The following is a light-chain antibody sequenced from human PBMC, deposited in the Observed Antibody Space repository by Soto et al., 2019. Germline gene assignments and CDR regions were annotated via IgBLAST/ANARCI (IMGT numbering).Light chain of an antibody. CDR1: QSISSY. J-gene: IGKJ2*01. CDR2: AAS. Sequence: DIQMTQSPSSLSASVGDRVTITCRASQSISSYLNWYQQKQGKAPKLLIYAASSLQSGVPSRFSGSGSGTDFTLTISSLQPEDFAPYYCQQSYSTPRTFGQGTKLEIK. CDR3: QQSYSTPRT. V-gene: IGKV1-39*01.